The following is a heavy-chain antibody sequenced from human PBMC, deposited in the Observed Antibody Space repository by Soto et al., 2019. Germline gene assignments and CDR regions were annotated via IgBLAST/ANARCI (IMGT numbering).Heavy chain of an antibody. CDR2: ISAYNGNT. CDR1: GYTFTSYG. V-gene: IGHV1-18*01. Sequence: QVQLVQSGAEVTKPGASVKVSCKASGYTFTSYGISWVRQAPGQGLEWMGWISAYNGNTNYAQKLQGRVTMTTDTATSTADMELRSLRSGDTAVYYCARDFGVVVVADAFDIWGQGTMVTVSS. CDR3: ARDFGVVVVADAFDI. J-gene: IGHJ3*02. D-gene: IGHD2-15*01.